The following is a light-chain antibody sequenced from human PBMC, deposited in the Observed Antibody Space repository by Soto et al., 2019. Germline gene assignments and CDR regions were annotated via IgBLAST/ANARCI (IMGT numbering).Light chain of an antibody. CDR2: ENS. Sequence: QSVLTQPPSVSAAPGQKVTISCSGSSSNIGNNYVSWYQQLPGTAPKLLISENSKRPSGIPDRFSGSKSGTSATLGITGLQTGDEADYYCGTWDNSLSAGVFGGGTKLTVL. V-gene: IGLV1-51*02. CDR3: GTWDNSLSAGV. J-gene: IGLJ3*02. CDR1: SSNIGNNY.